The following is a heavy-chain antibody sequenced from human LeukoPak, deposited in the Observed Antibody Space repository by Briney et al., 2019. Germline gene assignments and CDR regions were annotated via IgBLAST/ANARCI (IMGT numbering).Heavy chain of an antibody. Sequence: SETLSLTCTVSGGSISSYYWGWIRQPPGKGLEWIGSIYYSGSTYYNPSLKSRVTISVDTSKNQFSLKLSSVTAADTAVYYCAREGFSSWYAGYNWFDPWGQGTLVTVSS. V-gene: IGHV4-39*07. D-gene: IGHD6-13*01. CDR1: GGSISSYY. J-gene: IGHJ5*02. CDR3: AREGFSSWYAGYNWFDP. CDR2: IYYSGST.